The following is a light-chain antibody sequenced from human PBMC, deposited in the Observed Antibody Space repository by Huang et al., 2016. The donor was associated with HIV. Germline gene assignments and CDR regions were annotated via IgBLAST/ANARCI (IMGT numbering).Light chain of an antibody. CDR1: QSISSY. Sequence: DIQMTQSPSSLSASVGDRVTITCRASQSISSYLNWYQQKPGIAPKLLIYAASSLQSGVPSRFSGSGSGTDFTLTISSLQPEDFATYYCQESYSTPPTFGQGTKLE. J-gene: IGKJ2*01. CDR3: QESYSTPPT. CDR2: AAS. V-gene: IGKV1-39*01.